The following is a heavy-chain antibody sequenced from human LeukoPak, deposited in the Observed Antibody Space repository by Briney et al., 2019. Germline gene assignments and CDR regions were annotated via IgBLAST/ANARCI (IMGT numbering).Heavy chain of an antibody. D-gene: IGHD3/OR15-3a*01. V-gene: IGHV3-7*01. J-gene: IGHJ3*02. CDR2: IKQDGSVQ. CDR1: GFTFSGYW. CDR3: ARGGLLTYAFDI. Sequence: GGSLRLSCSASGFTFSGYWMSWVRQAPGKGLEWMANIKQDGSVQNYVDSVKGRFTISRDNAKDSLFLQMNSLRAEDTAVYFCARGGLLTYAFDIWGQGTLVTVSP.